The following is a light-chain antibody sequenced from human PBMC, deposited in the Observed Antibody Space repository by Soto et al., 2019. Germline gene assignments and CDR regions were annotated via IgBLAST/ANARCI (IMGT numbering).Light chain of an antibody. Sequence: QSALTQPASVSGSPGQSITISCTGTSSDVGAYNHVAWYQQHPGKAPKFMIYEVSNRPSGVSNRFSGSKSGNTASLTISGLQAEDEAEYYCISYTGSSTSYVFGTGTKLAVL. CDR3: ISYTGSSTSYV. CDR2: EVS. V-gene: IGLV2-14*01. CDR1: SSDVGAYNH. J-gene: IGLJ1*01.